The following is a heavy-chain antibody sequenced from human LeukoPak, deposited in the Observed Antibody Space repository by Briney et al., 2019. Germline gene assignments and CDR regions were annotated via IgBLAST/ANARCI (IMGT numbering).Heavy chain of an antibody. J-gene: IGHJ4*02. CDR3: ARESLRPPYYFDY. V-gene: IGHV4-61*02. CDR2: IYTSGNT. Sequence: SQTLSLTCNVSGGSISSGSDYWSWIRQPAGKGLEWIGRIYTSGNTNYNPSLKSRVTISVDTSKNQFSLKLTSVTAADTAVYYCARESLRPPYYFDYWGQGTLVTVSA. CDR1: GGSISSGSDY.